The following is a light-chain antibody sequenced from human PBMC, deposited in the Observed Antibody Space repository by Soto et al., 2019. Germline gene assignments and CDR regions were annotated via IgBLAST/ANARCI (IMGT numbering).Light chain of an antibody. CDR3: SSFTSSTLVI. CDR1: SSDVGGYNY. Sequence: QSALTQPASVSGSPRQSITISCTGTSSDVGGYNYVSWYQQHPGKAPKLMIYNVSNRPSGVSYRFSGSKSGNTASLTISGLQAEDEADYYCSSFTSSTLVIFGGGTKLTVL. J-gene: IGLJ2*01. CDR2: NVS. V-gene: IGLV2-14*03.